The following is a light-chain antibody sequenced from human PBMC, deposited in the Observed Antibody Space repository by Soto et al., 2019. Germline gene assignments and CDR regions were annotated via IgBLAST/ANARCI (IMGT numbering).Light chain of an antibody. Sequence: DIVMTQSPDSLAVSLGERATINCKSSQNVLYSSNNKNYLARYQQKSGQPPKLLIHWASTRESGVPDRFSGSGSGKDFTLTITSLKAEDLAVYYCQQYFTVPLTFGGGTKVDIK. CDR3: QQYFTVPLT. CDR2: WAS. V-gene: IGKV4-1*01. CDR1: QNVLYSSNNKNY. J-gene: IGKJ4*01.